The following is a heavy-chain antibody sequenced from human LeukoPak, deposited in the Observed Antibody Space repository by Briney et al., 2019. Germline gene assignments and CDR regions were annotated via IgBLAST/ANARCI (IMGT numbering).Heavy chain of an antibody. V-gene: IGHV3-23*01. CDR3: AKDPTPRCLSGWTFDY. D-gene: IGHD6-19*01. CDR2: ISGSGGST. CDR1: GFTFSSYA. Sequence: AGSLRLSCAASGFTFSSYAMSWVRQAQGKGREWVSAISGSGGSTYYADSVKGRFTTSRDNSKKTLYLQMNRLRAEDTAVYSCAKDPTPRCLSGWTFDYWGQGTLVTVSS. J-gene: IGHJ4*02.